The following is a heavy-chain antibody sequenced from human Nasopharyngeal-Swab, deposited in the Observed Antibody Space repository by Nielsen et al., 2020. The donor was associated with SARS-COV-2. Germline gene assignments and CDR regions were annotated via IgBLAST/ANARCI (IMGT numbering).Heavy chain of an antibody. CDR2: IYTSGST. CDR3: AREERWYSSGWFDY. CDR1: GGSISSYY. J-gene: IGHJ4*02. D-gene: IGHD6-19*01. Sequence: SETLSLTCPVSGGSISSYYWSWIRQPAGKGLEWIGRIYTSGSTNYNPSLKSRVTMSVDTSKNQFSLKLSSVTAADTAVYYCAREERWYSSGWFDYWGQGTLVTVSS. V-gene: IGHV4-4*07.